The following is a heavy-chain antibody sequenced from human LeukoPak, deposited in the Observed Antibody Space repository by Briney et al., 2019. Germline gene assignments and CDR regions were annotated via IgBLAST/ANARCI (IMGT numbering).Heavy chain of an antibody. CDR3: AKEGPQDGYNHQSYFDY. CDR1: GFTFDDYA. V-gene: IGHV3-43D*03. J-gene: IGHJ4*02. CDR2: ISWDGGST. Sequence: GGSLRLSCAASGFTFDDYAMHWVRQAPGKGLEWVSLISWDGGSTYYADSVKGRFTISRDNSKNSLYLQMNSLRAEDIALYYCAKEGPQDGYNHQSYFDYWGQGTLVYVSP. D-gene: IGHD5-24*01.